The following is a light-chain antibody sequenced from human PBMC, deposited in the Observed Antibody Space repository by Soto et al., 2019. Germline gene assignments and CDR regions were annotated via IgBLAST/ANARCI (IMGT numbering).Light chain of an antibody. CDR3: EQYNNWPPS. CDR1: QSVSSN. V-gene: IGKV3-15*01. J-gene: IGKJ2*01. CDR2: GAS. Sequence: EIVMTQSPATLSVSPGERATLSFRASQSVSSNLAWYQQKPGQAPRLLIYGASTRATGIPARFSVSGSVTEFTLTISSLQSEDFAVYYCEQYNNWPPSFDQGTKLEIK.